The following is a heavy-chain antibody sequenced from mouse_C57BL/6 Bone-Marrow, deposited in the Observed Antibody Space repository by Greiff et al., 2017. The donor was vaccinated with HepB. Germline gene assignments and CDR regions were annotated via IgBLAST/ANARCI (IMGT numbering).Heavy chain of an antibody. CDR2: IYPRSGNT. CDR3: ARAGYDYDGYAMDY. V-gene: IGHV1-81*01. Sequence: VKLMESGAELARPGASVKLSCKASGYTFTSYGISWVKQRTGQGLEWIGEIYPRSGNTYYNEKFKGKATLTADKSSSTAYMELRSLTSEDSAVYFCARAGYDYDGYAMDYWGQGTSVTVSS. J-gene: IGHJ4*01. CDR1: GYTFTSYG. D-gene: IGHD2-4*01.